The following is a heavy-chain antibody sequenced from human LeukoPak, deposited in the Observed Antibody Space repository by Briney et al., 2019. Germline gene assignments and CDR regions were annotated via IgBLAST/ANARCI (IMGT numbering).Heavy chain of an antibody. Sequence: GGSLRLSCAASGFTFSSYWMSWVRQAPGKGLEWVANIKQDGSEKYYVDSVKGRFIISRDNAKNSLYLQMNSLRDEDTAMYYCARGPTVTMTPGDFDSWGLGTLVTVSS. V-gene: IGHV3-7*01. J-gene: IGHJ4*02. CDR1: GFTFSSYW. D-gene: IGHD3-22*01. CDR2: IKQDGSEK. CDR3: ARGPTVTMTPGDFDS.